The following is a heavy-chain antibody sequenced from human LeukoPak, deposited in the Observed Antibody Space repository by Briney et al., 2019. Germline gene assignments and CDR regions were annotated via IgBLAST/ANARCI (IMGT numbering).Heavy chain of an antibody. CDR1: GGSISSYY. V-gene: IGHV4-59*01. J-gene: IGHJ3*02. CDR2: IYYSGST. D-gene: IGHD3-22*01. Sequence: SETLSLTCTVSGGSISSYYWSWIRQPPGKGLEWIGYIYYSGSTNYNPSLKSRVTISVDTSKNQFSLKLSSVTAADTAVYYCARVRTFYDSSGYYRGTSDAFDIWGQGTMVTVSS. CDR3: ARVRTFYDSSGYYRGTSDAFDI.